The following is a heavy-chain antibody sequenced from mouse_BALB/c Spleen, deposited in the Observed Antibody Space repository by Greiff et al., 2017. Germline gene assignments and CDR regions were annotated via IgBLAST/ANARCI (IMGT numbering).Heavy chain of an antibody. CDR1: GYTFSSYW. Sequence: VQLQQSGAELMKPGASVKISCKATGYTFSSYWIEWVKQRPGHGLEWIGEILPGSGSTNYNEKFKGKATFTADTSSNTAYMQLSSLTSEDSAVYYCARGGYRYDDWYFDVWGAGTTVTVSS. J-gene: IGHJ1*01. CDR2: ILPGSGST. D-gene: IGHD2-14*01. CDR3: ARGGYRYDDWYFDV. V-gene: IGHV1-9*01.